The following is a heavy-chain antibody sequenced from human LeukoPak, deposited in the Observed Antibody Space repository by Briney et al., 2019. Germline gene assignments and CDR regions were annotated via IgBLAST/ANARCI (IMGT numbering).Heavy chain of an antibody. CDR1: GFTFSSYW. CDR2: ISGSGGST. V-gene: IGHV3-23*01. J-gene: IGHJ4*02. CDR3: AKGRYYYYYFDY. D-gene: IGHD3-22*01. Sequence: GGSLRLSCAASGFTFSSYWMNWVRQAPGKGLEWVSAISGSGGSTYYADSVKGRFTISRDNSKNTLYLQMNSLRAEDTAVYYCAKGRYYYYYFDYWGRGTLVTVSS.